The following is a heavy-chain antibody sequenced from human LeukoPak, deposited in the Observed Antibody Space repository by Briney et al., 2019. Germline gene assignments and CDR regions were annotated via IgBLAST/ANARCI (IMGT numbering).Heavy chain of an antibody. D-gene: IGHD3-10*01. J-gene: IGHJ4*02. CDR1: GYTFTSYG. V-gene: IGHV1-18*01. Sequence: ASVKVSCKASGYTFTSYGISWVRQAPGQGLEWMGWISAYNGNTDYAQKLQGRVTMTTDTSTSTAYMELRSLRSDDTAVYYCARDSTSRGVSLFWGQGTLVTVSS. CDR2: ISAYNGNT. CDR3: ARDSTSRGVSLF.